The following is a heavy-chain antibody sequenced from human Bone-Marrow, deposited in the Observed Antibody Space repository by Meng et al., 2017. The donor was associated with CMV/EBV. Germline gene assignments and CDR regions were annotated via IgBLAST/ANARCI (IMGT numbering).Heavy chain of an antibody. CDR2: ISSSSSYI. Sequence: GESLKISCAASGFTFSSYSMNWVRQAPGKGLEWVSSISSSSSYIYYADSVKGRFTISRDNAKNSLYLQMNSLRAEDTAVYYCARDRGCSSTSCYPIGSGEPKIQQKDAFDIWGPGTRVTVSS. CDR3: ARDRGCSSTSCYPIGSGEPKIQQKDAFDI. J-gene: IGHJ3*02. CDR1: GFTFSSYS. D-gene: IGHD2-2*01. V-gene: IGHV3-21*01.